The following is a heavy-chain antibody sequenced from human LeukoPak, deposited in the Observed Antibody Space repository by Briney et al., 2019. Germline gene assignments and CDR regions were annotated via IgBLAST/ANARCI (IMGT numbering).Heavy chain of an antibody. J-gene: IGHJ3*02. CDR2: IYTSGST. V-gene: IGHV4-4*07. CDR3: ARGERAMVRGADDAFDI. CDR1: GGSISSYY. Sequence: SETLSLTCTVSGGSISSYYWSWIRQPAGKGLEWIGRIYTSGSTNYNPSLKSRVTMSVDTSKNQFSLKLSSVTAADTAVYYCARGERAMVRGADDAFDIWGQGTMVTVSS. D-gene: IGHD3-10*01.